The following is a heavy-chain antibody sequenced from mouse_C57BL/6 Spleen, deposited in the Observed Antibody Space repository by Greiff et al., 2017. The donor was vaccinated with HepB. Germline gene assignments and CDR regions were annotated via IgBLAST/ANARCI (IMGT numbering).Heavy chain of an antibody. CDR3: ARFVYLYYFDY. Sequence: QVQLQQPGAELVMPGASVKLSCKASGYTFTSYWMHWVKQRPGQGLEWIGEIDPSDSYTNYNQKFKGKSTLTVDKSSSTAYMQLSSLTSEDSAVYYCARFVYLYYFDYWGQGTTLTVSS. CDR1: GYTFTSYW. J-gene: IGHJ2*01. V-gene: IGHV1-69*01. CDR2: IDPSDSYT.